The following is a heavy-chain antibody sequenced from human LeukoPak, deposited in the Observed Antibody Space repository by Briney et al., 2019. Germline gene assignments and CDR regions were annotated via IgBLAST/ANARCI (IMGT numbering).Heavy chain of an antibody. D-gene: IGHD6-19*01. CDR2: INSSSSNI. Sequence: GGSLSFSCAASGFTFSSYSWNWVGQAQGMGLEWVSSINSSSSNIYYADSLKGRFTISRDNAKNSLYLQMNSLRAEDTAVYYCARDARRTFGLSSGLYRGSYYFDYWGQGTLVTVSS. CDR1: GFTFSSYS. V-gene: IGHV3-21*01. CDR3: ARDARRTFGLSSGLYRGSYYFDY. J-gene: IGHJ4*02.